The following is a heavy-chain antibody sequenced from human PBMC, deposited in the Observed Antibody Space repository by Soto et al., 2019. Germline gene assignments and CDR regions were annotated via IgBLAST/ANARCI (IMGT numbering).Heavy chain of an antibody. CDR2: INPKSGAT. D-gene: IGHD2-2*01. Sequence: ASVKVSCKASAYTLIDYYMHWVRQAPGQGLEWMGWINPKSGATKYAQKFQGRVSMTRVTSISTAYMELSSLRSDDTAVYYCAKDLEDQLLFYYYYYGMDVWGQGTTVTVSS. J-gene: IGHJ6*02. CDR3: AKDLEDQLLFYYYYYGMDV. CDR1: AYTLIDYY. V-gene: IGHV1-2*02.